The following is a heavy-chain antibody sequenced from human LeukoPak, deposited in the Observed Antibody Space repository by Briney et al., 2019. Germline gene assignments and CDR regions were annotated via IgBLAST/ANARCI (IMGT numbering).Heavy chain of an antibody. D-gene: IGHD6-13*01. CDR2: INHSGST. CDR3: ARASPPGIAAAGTAVYYGMDV. Sequence: SETLFLTCTVSGGSISSYYWSWIRQPPGKGLEWIGEINHSGSTNYNPSLKSRVTISVDTSKNQFSLKLSSVTAADTAVYYCARASPPGIAAAGTAVYYGMDVWGQGTTVTVSS. J-gene: IGHJ6*02. V-gene: IGHV4-34*01. CDR1: GGSISSYY.